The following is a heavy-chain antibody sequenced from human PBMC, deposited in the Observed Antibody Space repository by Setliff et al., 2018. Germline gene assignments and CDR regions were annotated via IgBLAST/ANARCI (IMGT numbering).Heavy chain of an antibody. CDR1: GGSISSYY. V-gene: IGHV4-59*01. Sequence: SETLSLTCTVSGGSISSYYWSWIRQPPGKGLEWIGYIYYSGSTNQNPSLKSRVTISLDTPKNQFSLKLSYMTAADTAVYYCARFLDPRDGYQNSPGFDFWGQGALVTVSS. J-gene: IGHJ4*02. D-gene: IGHD2-21*01. CDR2: IYYSGST. CDR3: ARFLDPRDGYQNSPGFDF.